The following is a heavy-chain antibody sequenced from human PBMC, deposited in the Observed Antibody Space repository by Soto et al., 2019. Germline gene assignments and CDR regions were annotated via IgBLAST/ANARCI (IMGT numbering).Heavy chain of an antibody. CDR3: ARGYRITLDY. D-gene: IGHD1-20*01. V-gene: IGHV4-34*01. Sequence: SETLSLTCAVYGGSFSGYYWSWIRQPPGKGLEWIGEINHSGSTNYNPSLKSRVTISVDTSKNQFSLKLSSVTAADTAVYYCARGYRITLDYWGQGTLVTVSS. CDR1: GGSFSGYY. J-gene: IGHJ4*02. CDR2: INHSGST.